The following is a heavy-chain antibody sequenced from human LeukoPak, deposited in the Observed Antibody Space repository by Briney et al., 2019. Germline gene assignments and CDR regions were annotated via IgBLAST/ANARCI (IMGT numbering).Heavy chain of an antibody. CDR3: ARGGYGSSSHNWFDP. J-gene: IGHJ5*02. CDR2: IYYSGST. V-gene: IGHV4-59*01. D-gene: IGHD2-2*01. CDR1: GGSISSYY. Sequence: PSETLSLTCTVSGGSISSYYWSWLRQPPGKGLEWIGYIYYSGSTNYNPSLKSRVTISVDTSKNKFSLKLSYVTAADTAVYYCARGGYGSSSHNWFDPWGQGTLVTVSS.